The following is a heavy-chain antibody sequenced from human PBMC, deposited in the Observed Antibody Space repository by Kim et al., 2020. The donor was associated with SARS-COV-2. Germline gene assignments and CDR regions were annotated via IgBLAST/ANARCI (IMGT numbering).Heavy chain of an antibody. CDR1: GGSISSSGYY. CDR2: IYYSGSI. CDR3: ASQYSGYDLGWFDP. D-gene: IGHD5-12*01. J-gene: IGHJ5*02. Sequence: SETLSLTCTVSGGSISSSGYYWGWIRQPPGKGLEWIGNIYYSGSIYYNPSLKSRLTISVDTSKNHFSLKLSSVTAADTAVYYCASQYSGYDLGWFDPWGQGTLVTVSS. V-gene: IGHV4-39*02.